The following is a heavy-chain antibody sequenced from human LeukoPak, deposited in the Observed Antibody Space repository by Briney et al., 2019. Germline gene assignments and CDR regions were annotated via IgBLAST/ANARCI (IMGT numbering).Heavy chain of an antibody. CDR3: AKDLLMGTTYAFDI. J-gene: IGHJ3*02. V-gene: IGHV3-23*01. CDR2: ISGSGSST. D-gene: IGHD1-26*01. Sequence: GGSLRLSCAASGFTFSNYWMHWVRQAPGKGLVWVSRISGSGSSTYYGDSVKGRFTISRDDSKNTLYLQLNSLRAEDTALYYCAKDLLMGTTYAFDIWGQGTMVTVSS. CDR1: GFTFSNYW.